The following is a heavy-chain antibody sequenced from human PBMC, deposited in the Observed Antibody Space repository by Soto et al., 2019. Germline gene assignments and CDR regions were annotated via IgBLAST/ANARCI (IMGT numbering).Heavy chain of an antibody. D-gene: IGHD1-26*01. Sequence: RGALILSCAASDFTFSSYAMIWVRQAPGKGLERVSATSVSGGSTYYADSVKGRFTISIDNSKNTLYLQMNSLRAEDTAVYYCAKVRDSGSYLYSYYYGMDVWGQGTPVTVSS. CDR2: TSVSGGST. V-gene: IGHV3-23*01. J-gene: IGHJ6*02. CDR1: DFTFSSYA. CDR3: AKVRDSGSYLYSYYYGMDV.